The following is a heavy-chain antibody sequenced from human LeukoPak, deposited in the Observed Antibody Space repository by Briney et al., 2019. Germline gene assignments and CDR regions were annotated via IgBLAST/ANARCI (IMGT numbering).Heavy chain of an antibody. CDR2: MWYDGSNK. CDR1: GVTFTREG. D-gene: IGHD3-22*01. J-gene: IGHJ3*01. CDR3: ARDRTTYYYESRRRDAFDP. Sequence: GRSLSLSCAPSGVTFTREGVNRGRQAPGKGLEGVAVMWYDGSNKDYAESVKGRFTIFRDNSKNTLYLEMNNLRAEDTAVYYCARDRTTYYYESRRRDAFDPWGQGTKVTVSS. V-gene: IGHV3-33*01.